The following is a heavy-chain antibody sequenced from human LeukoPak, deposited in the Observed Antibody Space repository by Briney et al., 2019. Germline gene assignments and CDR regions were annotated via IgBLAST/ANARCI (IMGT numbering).Heavy chain of an antibody. Sequence: GGSLRLSCAASEFTFSRYGMHWVRQAPGKGLEWVAFIRYDGSNKYYADSVKGRFTISRDNSKNTLYLQMNSLRAEDTALYYCARGHFDSSGQSDSWGQGTLVTVSS. CDR2: IRYDGSNK. J-gene: IGHJ5*01. D-gene: IGHD3-22*01. CDR3: ARGHFDSSGQSDS. V-gene: IGHV3-30*02. CDR1: EFTFSRYG.